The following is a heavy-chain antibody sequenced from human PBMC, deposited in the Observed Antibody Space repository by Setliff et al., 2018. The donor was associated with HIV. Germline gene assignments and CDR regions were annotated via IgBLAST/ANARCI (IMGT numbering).Heavy chain of an antibody. J-gene: IGHJ5*02. CDR3: ARVASGYDYGWLDP. Sequence: GGSLRLSCAASGFTFSTYWMHWVRQAPGKGLVWVSHINNDGRKTTYADSVKGRFTVSRDNAKNTLYLQMNSLRAEETAVYYCARVASGYDYGWLDPWGQGTLVTVSS. CDR1: GFTFSTYW. V-gene: IGHV3-74*03. CDR2: INNDGRKT. D-gene: IGHD5-12*01.